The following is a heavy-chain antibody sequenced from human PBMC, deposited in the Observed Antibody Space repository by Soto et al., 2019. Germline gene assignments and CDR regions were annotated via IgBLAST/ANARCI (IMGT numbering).Heavy chain of an antibody. V-gene: IGHV3-43*01. CDR1: GFHFDDYA. CDR3: ATDIRMWHCSSTSCPLYGMDV. CDR2: ISWDGGST. J-gene: IGHJ6*02. D-gene: IGHD2-2*01. Sequence: PGVAIGLSCAASGFHFDDYAMHCDRHAPGKGLEWVALISWDGGSTYYADSVKGRFTISRDNSKNSLYLQMNSLRTEDTALYYCATDIRMWHCSSTSCPLYGMDVWGQGTTVSGS.